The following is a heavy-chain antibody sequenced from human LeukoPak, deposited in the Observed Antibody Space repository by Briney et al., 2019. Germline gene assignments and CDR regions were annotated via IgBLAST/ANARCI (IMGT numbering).Heavy chain of an antibody. J-gene: IGHJ5*02. CDR1: GGTFSSYA. V-gene: IGHV1-69*05. Sequence: SVKVSCKASGGTFSSYAISWVRQAPGQGLEWMGGIIPIFGTANYAQKFQGRVTITTDESTSTAYMELSSLRSEDTAVYYCARTHLPAAGSNWFDPWGQGTLVTVSS. D-gene: IGHD2-2*01. CDR2: IIPIFGTA. CDR3: ARTHLPAAGSNWFDP.